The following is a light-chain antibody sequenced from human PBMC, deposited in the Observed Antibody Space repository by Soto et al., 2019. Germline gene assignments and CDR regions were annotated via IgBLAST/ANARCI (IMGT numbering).Light chain of an antibody. CDR1: QSVSSN. CDR2: GAT. J-gene: IGKJ1*01. V-gene: IGKV3-15*01. Sequence: IVMTQSPATLSVSPGERATLSCRASQSVSSNLAWYQQKPGQAPRLLIFGATTRASSIPARFSGNGSGTEFTLTISSLQSEDFAVYYCQQSETFGQGTKVDIK. CDR3: QQSET.